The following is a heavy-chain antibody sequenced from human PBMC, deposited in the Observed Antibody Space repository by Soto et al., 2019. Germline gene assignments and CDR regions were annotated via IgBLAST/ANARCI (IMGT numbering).Heavy chain of an antibody. D-gene: IGHD6-19*01. Sequence: GSLRLSCAASGFTFSSYSMNWVRQAPGKGLEWVSSISSSSSYIYYADSVKGRFTISRDNAMNSLYLQMNSLRAEDTAVYYCARSGVSSGWYLRDFFFDYWGQGTLVTVSS. J-gene: IGHJ4*02. CDR1: GFTFSSYS. CDR3: ARSGVSSGWYLRDFFFDY. CDR2: ISSSSSYI. V-gene: IGHV3-21*01.